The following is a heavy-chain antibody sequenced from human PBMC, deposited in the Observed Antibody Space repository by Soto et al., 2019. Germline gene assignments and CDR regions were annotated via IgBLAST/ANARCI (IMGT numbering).Heavy chain of an antibody. CDR1: GFTFSSYG. CDR2: ISYDGSNK. D-gene: IGHD6-13*01. V-gene: IGHV3-30*18. CDR3: AKENGIEYSSSSYYYYGMDV. Sequence: GGSLRLSCAASGFTFSSYGMHWVCQAPGKGLEWVAVISYDGSNKYYADSVKGRFTISRDNSKNTLYLQMNSLRAEDTAVYYCAKENGIEYSSSSYYYYGMDVWGQGTTVTVSS. J-gene: IGHJ6*02.